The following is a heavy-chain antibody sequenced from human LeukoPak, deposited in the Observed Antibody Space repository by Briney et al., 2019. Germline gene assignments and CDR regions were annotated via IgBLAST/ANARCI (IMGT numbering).Heavy chain of an antibody. D-gene: IGHD5-18*01. Sequence: SVKVSCKASGGTFSSYAIGWVRQAPGQGLEWMGGIIPIFGTANYAQKFQGRVTITADKSTSTAYMELSSLRSEDTAVYYCAECGSYGSYWYFDLWGRGTLVTVSS. CDR3: AECGSYGSYWYFDL. CDR1: GGTFSSYA. V-gene: IGHV1-69*06. J-gene: IGHJ2*01. CDR2: IIPIFGTA.